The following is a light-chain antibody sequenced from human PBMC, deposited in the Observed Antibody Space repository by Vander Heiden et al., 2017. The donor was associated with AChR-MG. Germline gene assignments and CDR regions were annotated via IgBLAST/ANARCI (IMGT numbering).Light chain of an antibody. CDR3: QQYGSSPRT. CDR2: AAS. V-gene: IGKV3-20*01. Sequence: EIVLTQSPGTLSLSPGERATLSCRASQSVTSSYLAWYQQKPGQAPRLLIYAASSRATGIPDRFSGSGSGTDFTLTISRLEPEDFAVYYCQQYGSSPRTFGPRTKVEI. CDR1: QSVTSSY. J-gene: IGKJ1*01.